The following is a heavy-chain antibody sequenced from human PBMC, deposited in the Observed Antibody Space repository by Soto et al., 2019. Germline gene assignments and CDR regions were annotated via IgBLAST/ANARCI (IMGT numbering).Heavy chain of an antibody. D-gene: IGHD3-3*01. Sequence: QVQLQESGPGLVKPSQTLSLTCTVSGGSISSGGYYWSWIRQHPGKGLEWIGYIYYSGSTYYNPSHKSRVTISEDTKKHHSPQKLSAATAAATALYYWARASRDDDCWGERGYYYGMDVWGQGTTVTVSS. CDR1: GGSISSGGYY. CDR3: ARASRDDDCWGERGYYYGMDV. CDR2: IYYSGST. J-gene: IGHJ6*02. V-gene: IGHV4-31*03.